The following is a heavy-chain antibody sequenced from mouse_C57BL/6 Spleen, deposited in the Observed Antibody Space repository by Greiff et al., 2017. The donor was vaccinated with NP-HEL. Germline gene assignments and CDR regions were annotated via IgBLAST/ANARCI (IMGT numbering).Heavy chain of an antibody. D-gene: IGHD2-4*01. CDR3: ARQDDYDEGAMDY. CDR1: GFSLTSYG. Sequence: VKVVESGPGLVAPSQSLSITCTVSGFSLTSYGVHWVRQPPGKGLEWLVVIWSDGSTTYNSALKSRLSISKDNSKSQVFLKMNSLQTDDTAMYYCARQDDYDEGAMDYWGQGTSVTVSS. J-gene: IGHJ4*01. CDR2: IWSDGST. V-gene: IGHV2-6-1*01.